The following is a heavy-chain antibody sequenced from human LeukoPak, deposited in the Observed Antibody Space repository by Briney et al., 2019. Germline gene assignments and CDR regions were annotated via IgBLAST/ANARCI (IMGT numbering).Heavy chain of an antibody. CDR1: GFSLSTSGVG. J-gene: IGHJ3*02. CDR3: ARGYCSSTSCYTFDI. D-gene: IGHD2-2*02. CDR2: IYWNDDK. Sequence: SGPTLVNPTQTLTLTCTFSGFSLSTSGVGVGWILQPPGKALEWLALIYWNDDKRDSPSLKSRLTITKDTSKNQVVLTMTNMDPVDTATYYCARGYCSSTSCYTFDIWGQGTMVTVSS. V-gene: IGHV2-5*01.